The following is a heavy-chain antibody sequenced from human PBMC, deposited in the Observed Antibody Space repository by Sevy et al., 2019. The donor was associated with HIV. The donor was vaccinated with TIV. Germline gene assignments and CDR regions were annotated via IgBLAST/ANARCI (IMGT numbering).Heavy chain of an antibody. Sequence: GESLKISCAASGFTFSSYTINWVRQAPGKGLGWVSSISSSSDYIYYADSVKGRFTISRDNAKNSLYLQMNILRAEDTAVYYCARETGNGEFGFYFDYWGQRTLVTVSS. CDR2: ISSSSDYI. J-gene: IGHJ4*02. V-gene: IGHV3-21*01. D-gene: IGHD4-17*01. CDR3: ARETGNGEFGFYFDY. CDR1: GFTFSSYT.